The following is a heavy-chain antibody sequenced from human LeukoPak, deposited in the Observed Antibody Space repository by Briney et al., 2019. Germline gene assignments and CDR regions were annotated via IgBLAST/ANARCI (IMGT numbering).Heavy chain of an antibody. Sequence: GRSQRLFYASSGFILSSYWMTWVRQARGRGLEWGANLTQDGNEKYYVDSVKGRFTISGDDAKNSLYLQMNSLRAEDTAVYYCARVRLGARPRCYYMDVWGKGTTVTVSS. J-gene: IGHJ6*03. CDR1: GFILSSYW. CDR3: ARVRLGARPRCYYMDV. D-gene: IGHD6-6*01. CDR2: LTQDGNEK. V-gene: IGHV3-7*03.